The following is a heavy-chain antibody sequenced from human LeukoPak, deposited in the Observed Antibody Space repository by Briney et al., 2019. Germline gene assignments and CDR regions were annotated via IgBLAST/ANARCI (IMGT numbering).Heavy chain of an antibody. Sequence: PSETLSLTCTVSGYSISSGYYWGWIRQPPGKGLEWIGSIYHSGSTYYNPSLKSRVTISVDTSKNHFSLTLSSVTAADTAVYYCARDRAIVVVIARGIDYWGQGTLVTVSS. V-gene: IGHV4-38-2*02. D-gene: IGHD2-21*01. J-gene: IGHJ4*02. CDR2: IYHSGST. CDR3: ARDRAIVVVIARGIDY. CDR1: GYSISSGYY.